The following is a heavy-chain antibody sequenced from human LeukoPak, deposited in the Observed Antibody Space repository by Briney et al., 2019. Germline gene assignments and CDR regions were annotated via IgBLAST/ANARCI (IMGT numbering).Heavy chain of an antibody. CDR2: IIPILGIA. V-gene: IGHV1-69*04. Sequence: ASVKVSCKASGGTCSSYAISWVRQAPGQGLEWMGRIIPILGIANYAQKFQGRVTITADKSTSTAYMELSSLRSEDTAVYYCARQDYGGNGPSFDYWGQGTLVTVSS. J-gene: IGHJ4*02. D-gene: IGHD4-23*01. CDR1: GGTCSSYA. CDR3: ARQDYGGNGPSFDY.